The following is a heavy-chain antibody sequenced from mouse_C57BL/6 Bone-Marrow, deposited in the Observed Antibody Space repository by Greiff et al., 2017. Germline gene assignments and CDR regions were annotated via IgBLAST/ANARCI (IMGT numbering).Heavy chain of an antibody. CDR1: GYTFTSYW. Sequence: VQLQQSGAELVRPGTSVKLSCKASGYTFTSYWMHWVKQRPGQGLEWIGVIDPSDSYTNYNQKFKGKATLTVDTSSSTAYMQLSSLTSEDSAVYYCARFYYGSSLFDYWGQGTTLTVSS. CDR2: IDPSDSYT. CDR3: ARFYYGSSLFDY. D-gene: IGHD1-1*01. J-gene: IGHJ2*01. V-gene: IGHV1-59*01.